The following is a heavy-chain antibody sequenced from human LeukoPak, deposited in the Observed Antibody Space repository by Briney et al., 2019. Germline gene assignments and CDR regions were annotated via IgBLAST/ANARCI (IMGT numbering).Heavy chain of an antibody. CDR1: GFTVSSYG. CDR2: IWYDGSNK. D-gene: IGHD2-2*01. Sequence: GGCLRLSCAAAGFTVSSYGMHWVRQAPGKGLEWGAVIWYDGSNKYYADSVKGRFTISRDNSKNSLYLQMNSLRAEDTAVYYCARGKYCSSTSCWDDAFDIWGQGTMVTVSS. J-gene: IGHJ3*02. CDR3: ARGKYCSSTSCWDDAFDI. V-gene: IGHV3-33*01.